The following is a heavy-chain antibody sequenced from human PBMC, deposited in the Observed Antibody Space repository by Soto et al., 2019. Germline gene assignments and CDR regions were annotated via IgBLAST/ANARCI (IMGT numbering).Heavy chain of an antibody. CDR3: ARDNSPYYFDY. CDR2: IRSSSSI. Sequence: PGGSLRLSCAASGFTFSSYSMNWVRQAPGKGLEWVSYIRSSSSIYYADSVKGRFTISRDNAKNSLYLQMNSLRDEDTAVYYCARDNSPYYFDYWGQGTLVTASS. D-gene: IGHD2-21*01. J-gene: IGHJ4*02. V-gene: IGHV3-48*02. CDR1: GFTFSSYS.